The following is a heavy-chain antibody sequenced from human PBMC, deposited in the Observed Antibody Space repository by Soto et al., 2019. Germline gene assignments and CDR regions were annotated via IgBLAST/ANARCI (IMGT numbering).Heavy chain of an antibody. CDR1: GFTVSSNY. D-gene: IGHD3-10*01. V-gene: IGHV3-66*01. CDR2: IYSGGST. Sequence: GGSLRLSCAASGFTVSSNYMSWVRQAPGKGLEWVSVIYSGGSTYYADSVKGRFTISRDNSKNTLYLQMNSLRAEDTAVYYCARAEHGVSGDYSGQGTLVTVSS. J-gene: IGHJ4*02. CDR3: ARAEHGVSGDY.